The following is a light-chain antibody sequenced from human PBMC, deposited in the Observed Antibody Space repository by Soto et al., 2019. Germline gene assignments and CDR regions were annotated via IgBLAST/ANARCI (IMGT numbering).Light chain of an antibody. CDR3: QQYDTYFRYT. CDR1: QSVSSN. Sequence: EIVMTQSPATLSVSSGERATLSCRASQSVSSNLAWYQQKPGQAPRLLIYGASTRATGIPARFSGSGSGTDFTLTISSLQSEDFAVYYCQQYDTYFRYTFGQGTKLDIK. J-gene: IGKJ2*01. CDR2: GAS. V-gene: IGKV3-15*01.